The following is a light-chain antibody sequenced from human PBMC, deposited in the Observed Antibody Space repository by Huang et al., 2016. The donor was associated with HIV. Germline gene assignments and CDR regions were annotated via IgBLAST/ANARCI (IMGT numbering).Light chain of an antibody. J-gene: IGKJ2*01. Sequence: EIVLTQSPATLSLSPGEGASLSCRASQGVHNIYLAWYQQTPGQAPRLLIFGASNRATGVPHMFRGSESGTDFTLTISGLDPEDVAVYYCQQYGTLPYTFGQGTKLEI. CDR2: GAS. V-gene: IGKV3-20*01. CDR3: QQYGTLPYT. CDR1: QGVHNIY.